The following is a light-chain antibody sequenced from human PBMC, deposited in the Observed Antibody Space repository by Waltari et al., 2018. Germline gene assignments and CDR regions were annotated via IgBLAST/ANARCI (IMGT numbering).Light chain of an antibody. CDR2: GAS. V-gene: IGKV3-20*01. Sequence: EIVLTQSPGTLSLSPGERATLSCRASQSVSSSYLAWYQQKPGQAPSLLIYGASSRATGFPDRFSGSGSGTDFTLTISRLEPEDFAVYYCQQYGISPGTFGQGTKLEIK. CDR3: QQYGISPGT. CDR1: QSVSSSY. J-gene: IGKJ2*01.